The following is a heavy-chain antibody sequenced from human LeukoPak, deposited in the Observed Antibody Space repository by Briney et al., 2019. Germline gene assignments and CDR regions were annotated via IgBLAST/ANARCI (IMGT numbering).Heavy chain of an antibody. CDR3: TRGDYYDSSGYYLLFDY. V-gene: IGHV3-49*04. Sequence: GRSLRLSCTASGFTFGDYGMSWVRQAPGEGLEWVGFIRSKPYGGTTEYAASVKGRFTISRDDSESIAYLQMNSRKTEDTAVYYCTRGDYYDSSGYYLLFDYWGRGTLVTVSS. CDR2: IRSKPYGGTT. D-gene: IGHD3-22*01. J-gene: IGHJ4*02. CDR1: GFTFGDYG.